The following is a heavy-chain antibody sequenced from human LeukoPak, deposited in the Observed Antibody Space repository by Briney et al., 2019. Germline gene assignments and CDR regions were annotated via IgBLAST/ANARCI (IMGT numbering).Heavy chain of an antibody. CDR1: GGSISSSSYY. D-gene: IGHD1-14*01. V-gene: IGHV4-39*01. CDR2: IYYSGST. J-gene: IGHJ5*02. Sequence: PSETLSLTCTVSGGSISSSSYYWGWIRQPPGKGLEWIGSIYYSGSTYYNPSLKSRVTISVDTSKNQFSLKLTSVTAADTAVYYCARLNKPGWFDPWGQGTLVTVSS. CDR3: ARLNKPGWFDP.